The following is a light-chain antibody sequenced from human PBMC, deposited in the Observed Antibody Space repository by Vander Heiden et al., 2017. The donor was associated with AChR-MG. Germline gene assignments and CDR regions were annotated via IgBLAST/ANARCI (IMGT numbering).Light chain of an antibody. CDR3: SSYTNTNTYVV. Sequence: QSALTQPASVTGSLGQSITISCTGTSNDIGFYNFASWYQQHPGKAPNIIIHDVSTRPSGVPNRFSAAKSGNRASLTISGLQAEDEADYYCSSYTNTNTYVVFGGGTKLTVL. J-gene: IGLJ2*01. CDR1: SNDIGFYNF. CDR2: DVS. V-gene: IGLV2-14*03.